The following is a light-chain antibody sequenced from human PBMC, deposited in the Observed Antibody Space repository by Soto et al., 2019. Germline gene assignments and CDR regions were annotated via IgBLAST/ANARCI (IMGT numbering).Light chain of an antibody. J-gene: IGKJ5*01. CDR1: QSVGSN. V-gene: IGKV3-15*01. Sequence: EIVMTQSPATLSVSPGDGATLSCRASQSVGSNLAWFQQKPGQAPRLLIYDVSTRATGVPVRFAGIGSGTEFTSPISILQSEDFAFYYWQQYNNWPPWITFGQGKRLEIK. CDR3: QQYNNWPPWIT. CDR2: DVS.